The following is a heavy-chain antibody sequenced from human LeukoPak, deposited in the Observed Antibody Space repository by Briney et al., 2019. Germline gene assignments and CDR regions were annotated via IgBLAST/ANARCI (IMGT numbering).Heavy chain of an antibody. J-gene: IGHJ3*02. V-gene: IGHV3-23*01. Sequence: PGGSLRLSCAASGFTFSSYAMSWVRQAPGKGLEWVSAISGSGGSTYYADSVKGRFTISRDNSKNTLYLQMNSLRAEDTAVYYCARDLPIAAAGDPDAFDIWGQGTMVTVSS. CDR1: GFTFSSYA. CDR3: ARDLPIAAAGDPDAFDI. D-gene: IGHD6-13*01. CDR2: ISGSGGST.